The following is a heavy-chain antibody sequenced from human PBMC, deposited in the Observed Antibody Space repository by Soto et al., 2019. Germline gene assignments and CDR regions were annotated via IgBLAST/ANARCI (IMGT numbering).Heavy chain of an antibody. CDR3: AREDILTGYCDY. V-gene: IGHV1-69*04. CDR1: GGTFSSYT. J-gene: IGHJ4*02. D-gene: IGHD3-9*01. Sequence: SVKVSCKASGGTFSSYTISWVRQAPGQGLEWMGRIIPILGIANYAQKFQGRVTITADKSTSTAYMELSSLRSEDTAVYYCAREDILTGYCDYWGQGTLVTVSS. CDR2: IIPILGIA.